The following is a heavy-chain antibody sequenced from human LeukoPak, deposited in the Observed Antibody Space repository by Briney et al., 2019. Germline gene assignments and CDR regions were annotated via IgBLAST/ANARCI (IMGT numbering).Heavy chain of an antibody. CDR2: IKPDGSDT. V-gene: IGHV3-74*01. CDR1: GFTFTTHW. Sequence: GGSLRLSCGASGFTFTTHWIHWVRQAPGKGLVWVSRIKPDGSDTNYADSVKGRFTISRDNAKNTVYLQMNSLRAEDTAVYYCARGKYGGYFIDYWGQGTLVTSPQ. D-gene: IGHD5-12*01. CDR3: ARGKYGGYFIDY. J-gene: IGHJ4*02.